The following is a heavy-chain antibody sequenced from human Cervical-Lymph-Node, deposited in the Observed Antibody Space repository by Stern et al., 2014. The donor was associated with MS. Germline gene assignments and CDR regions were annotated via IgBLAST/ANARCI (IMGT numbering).Heavy chain of an antibody. CDR2: IYWDDDK. Sequence: QITLKESGPTLVKPTQTLTLTCTFSGFSLSTSGVGVGWIRQPPGKALEWLALIYWDDDKRYSPSLKSRLTITKDTSKNQVVLTMTNMDPVDAATYYCAYRRRAGAFAVWGQGTMVTVSS. J-gene: IGHJ3*01. CDR1: GFSLSTSGVG. CDR3: AYRRRAGAFAV. D-gene: IGHD6-19*01. V-gene: IGHV2-5*02.